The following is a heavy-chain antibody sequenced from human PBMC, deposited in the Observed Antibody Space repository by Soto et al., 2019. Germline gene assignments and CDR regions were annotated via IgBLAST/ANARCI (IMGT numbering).Heavy chain of an antibody. V-gene: IGHV3-21*01. D-gene: IGHD3-10*01. CDR3: ARDLFTGARRRTGLDP. Sequence: PGGSLRLSCAASGFTFSSYSMNWVRQAPGKGLEWVSSISSSSSYIYYADSVKGRLTISRDNAKNSLYLQMNSLRAEDTAVYYCARDLFTGARRRTGLDPWGQGTLVTVSS. CDR2: ISSSSSYI. J-gene: IGHJ5*02. CDR1: GFTFSSYS.